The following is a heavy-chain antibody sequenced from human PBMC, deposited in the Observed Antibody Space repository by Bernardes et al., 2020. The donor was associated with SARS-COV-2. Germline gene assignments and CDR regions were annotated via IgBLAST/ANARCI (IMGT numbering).Heavy chain of an antibody. CDR3: ARVVPYTTSSYYFDY. CDR1: GGSIHSYY. CDR2: IYTSGST. V-gene: IGHV4-4*07. J-gene: IGHJ4*02. D-gene: IGHD6-6*01. Sequence: SETLSITCTVSGGSIHSYYWSWIRQPAGKGLEWIGRIYTSGSTNYNPSLKSRVTMSVDMSKNQFSLRLSSVTAADTAVYYCARVVPYTTSSYYFDYLGQGTLVTVSS.